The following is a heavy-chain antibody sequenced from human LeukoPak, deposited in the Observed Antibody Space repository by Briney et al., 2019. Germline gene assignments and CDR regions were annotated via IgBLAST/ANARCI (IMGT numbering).Heavy chain of an antibody. J-gene: IGHJ4*02. CDR3: ARDGRGYSYGLDY. Sequence: KPSETLSLTCTVPGGSISSYYWSWIRQPPGKGLEWIGNIYYSGSTNYNPSLKSRVTISVDTSKNHFSLKLSSVTAADTAVYYCARDGRGYSYGLDYWGQGTLVTVSS. CDR1: GGSISSYY. D-gene: IGHD5-18*01. CDR2: IYYSGST. V-gene: IGHV4-59*01.